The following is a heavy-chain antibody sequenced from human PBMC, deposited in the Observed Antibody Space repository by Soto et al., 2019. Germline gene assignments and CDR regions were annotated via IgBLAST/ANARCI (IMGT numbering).Heavy chain of an antibody. V-gene: IGHV4-30-4*01. Sequence: PSETLSLTCTVSGGSTSSGDYYWSWIRQPPGKGLEWIGYIYYSGSTYYNPSLKSRVTIXXXTXXXXXPPKLXPVTXADTAVYYCAVPGDGDFDYWSQGTLVTVSS. D-gene: IGHD3-10*01. CDR1: GGSTSSGDYY. CDR3: AVPGDGDFDY. CDR2: IYYSGST. J-gene: IGHJ4*02.